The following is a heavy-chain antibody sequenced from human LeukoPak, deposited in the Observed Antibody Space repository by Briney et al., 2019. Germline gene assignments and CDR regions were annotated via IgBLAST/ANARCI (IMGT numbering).Heavy chain of an antibody. D-gene: IGHD1-26*01. CDR3: ARALSGSYSIFDY. CDR1: GGTFSSYA. Sequence: SVKVSCKASGGTFSSYAISWVRQAPGQGLEWMGGIIPIFGTANYAQKFQGRVTITTDESTSTAYMELSSLRSEDMAVYYCARALSGSYSIFDYWGQGTLVTVSS. J-gene: IGHJ4*02. V-gene: IGHV1-69*05. CDR2: IIPIFGTA.